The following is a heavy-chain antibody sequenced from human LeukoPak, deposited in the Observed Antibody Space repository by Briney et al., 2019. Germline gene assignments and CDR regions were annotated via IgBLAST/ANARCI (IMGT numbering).Heavy chain of an antibody. V-gene: IGHV3-30*03. CDR1: GFTFSSYG. CDR3: ARGLRAYYYYGMDV. D-gene: IGHD3-3*01. CDR2: ISYDGSNK. Sequence: GGSLRLSCAASGFTFSSYGMHWVRQAPGKGLEWVAVISYDGSNKYYADSVKGRFTISRDNSKNTLFLQMGSLRVEDMAVYYCARGLRAYYYYGMDVWGQGTTVTVSS. J-gene: IGHJ6*02.